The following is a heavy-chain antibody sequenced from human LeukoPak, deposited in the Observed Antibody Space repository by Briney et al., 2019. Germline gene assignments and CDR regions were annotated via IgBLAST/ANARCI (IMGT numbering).Heavy chain of an antibody. Sequence: PGGSLRLSCAASGFTFTYAMSWVRQAPGKGLQWISGINGGGDTTYYPDSVKGRFTISRDNSKNTLYLQINSLRAEDTAVYYCARDGGSGNYFIDYWGQGTLVTVSS. D-gene: IGHD3-10*01. J-gene: IGHJ4*02. CDR2: INGGGDTT. CDR3: ARDGGSGNYFIDY. CDR1: GFTFTYA. V-gene: IGHV3-23*01.